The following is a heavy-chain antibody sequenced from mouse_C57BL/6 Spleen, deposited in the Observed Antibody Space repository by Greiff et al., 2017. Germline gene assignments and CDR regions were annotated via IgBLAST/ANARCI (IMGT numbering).Heavy chain of an antibody. Sequence: HVQLQQPGAELVRPGSSVKLSCKASGYTFTSYWMPWVKQRPIQGLEWICNIDPSDSETHYNQKFKDKATLTVDKSSSTAYMQLSSLTSEDSAVYYCARSLLGYFDYWGQGTTLTVSS. V-gene: IGHV1-52*01. CDR2: IDPSDSET. D-gene: IGHD2-10*01. CDR3: ARSLLGYFDY. J-gene: IGHJ2*01. CDR1: GYTFTSYW.